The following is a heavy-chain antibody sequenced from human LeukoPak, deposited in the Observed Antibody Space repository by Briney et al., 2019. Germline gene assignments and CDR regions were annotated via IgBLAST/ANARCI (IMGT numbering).Heavy chain of an antibody. V-gene: IGHV1-18*01. Sequence: VASVKVSCKASGYTFTSYGISWVRQAPGQGLEWMGWISAYNGNTNYAQKLQGRVTMTTDTSTSTAYMELRSLRSDDTAVYYCARDVDTAMVPIYWGQGALVTVSS. J-gene: IGHJ4*02. CDR3: ARDVDTAMVPIY. CDR2: ISAYNGNT. CDR1: GYTFTSYG. D-gene: IGHD5-18*01.